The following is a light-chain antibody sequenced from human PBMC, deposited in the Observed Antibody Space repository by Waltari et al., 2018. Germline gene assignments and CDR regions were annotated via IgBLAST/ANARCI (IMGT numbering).Light chain of an antibody. CDR3: SSYTTNSPHV. CDR1: SSDVGGYKY. CDR2: EVS. V-gene: IGLV2-14*01. J-gene: IGLJ1*01. Sequence: QSALTQPASVSGSPGQSITISCTGTSSDVGGYKYVSWYQQHPGKAPKLMIYEVSNRPSGVSNRFSGSKSGNTASLTISGLQAEDEADYYCSSYTTNSPHVFGTGTKVTVL.